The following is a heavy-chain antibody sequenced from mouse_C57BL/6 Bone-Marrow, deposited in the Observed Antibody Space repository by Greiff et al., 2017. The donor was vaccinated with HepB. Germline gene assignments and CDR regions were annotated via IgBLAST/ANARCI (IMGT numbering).Heavy chain of an antibody. CDR2: IDPETGGT. Sequence: VQGVESGAELVRPGASVTLSCKASGYTFTDYEMHWVKQTPVHGLEWIGAIDPETGGTAYNQKFKGKAILTADKSSSTAYMELRSLTSEDSAVYYCTRWVTTVVAPCYFDYWGQGTTLTVSS. V-gene: IGHV1-15*01. CDR3: TRWVTTVVAPCYFDY. J-gene: IGHJ2*01. CDR1: GYTFTDYE. D-gene: IGHD1-1*01.